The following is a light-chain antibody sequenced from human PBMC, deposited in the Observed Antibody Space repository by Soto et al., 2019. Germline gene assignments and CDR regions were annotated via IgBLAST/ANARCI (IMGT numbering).Light chain of an antibody. Sequence: QSVLTQPPSASGSPGQSVAISCTGTSSDVGGYNYVSWYQQHPGKAPKLMIYEVNKGPSGVPDRFSGSKSGNTPPLTASRLQAEDEADYYCSSYAGSRNGFGTGTKVPVL. CDR3: SSYAGSRNG. CDR2: EVN. J-gene: IGLJ1*01. V-gene: IGLV2-8*01. CDR1: SSDVGGYNY.